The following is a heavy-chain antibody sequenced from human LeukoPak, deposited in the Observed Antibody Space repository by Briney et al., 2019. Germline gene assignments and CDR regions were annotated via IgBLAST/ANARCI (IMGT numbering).Heavy chain of an antibody. CDR3: AVIYSGTYYGMSY. D-gene: IGHD1-26*01. Sequence: GGSLRLSCAASGFTVSTNYMTWVRQAPGKGLDWVSVVYSGGSTYYADSVKGRFTVSRDSSKNTLYLQMDSLRAEDTAMYYCAVIYSGTYYGMSYWGQGTLVTVPS. CDR2: VYSGGST. J-gene: IGHJ4*02. V-gene: IGHV3-53*01. CDR1: GFTVSTNY.